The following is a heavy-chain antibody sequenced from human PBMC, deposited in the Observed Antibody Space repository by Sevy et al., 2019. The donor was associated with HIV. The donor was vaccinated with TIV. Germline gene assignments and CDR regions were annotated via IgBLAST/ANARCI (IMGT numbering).Heavy chain of an antibody. CDR2: ISAYNGNT. J-gene: IGHJ6*04. V-gene: IGHV1-18*01. CDR1: GYTFTSYG. CDR3: ARDRLPYCSSTSCPEDV. D-gene: IGHD2-2*01. Sequence: ASVKDSCKASGYTFTSYGISWVRQAPGQGLEWMGWISAYNGNTNYAQKLQGRVTMTTDTSTSTAYMELRSLRSDDTAVYYCARDRLPYCSSTSCPEDVWGKGTTVTVSS.